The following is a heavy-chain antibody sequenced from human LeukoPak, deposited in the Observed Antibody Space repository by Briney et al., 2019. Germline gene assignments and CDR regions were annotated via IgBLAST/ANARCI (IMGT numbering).Heavy chain of an antibody. J-gene: IGHJ4*02. CDR3: TGYNCSSTSCYTGGFDY. CDR2: ISGSGSST. D-gene: IGHD2-2*02. Sequence: GGSLRLSCVVSGFTFSDYYMSWIRQAPGKGLEWLSYISGSGSSTYYTDSVKGRSTISRDNSKNTLYLQMNSLRAEDTAVYYCTGYNCSSTSCYTGGFDYWGQGTLVTVSS. V-gene: IGHV3-11*01. CDR1: GFTFSDYY.